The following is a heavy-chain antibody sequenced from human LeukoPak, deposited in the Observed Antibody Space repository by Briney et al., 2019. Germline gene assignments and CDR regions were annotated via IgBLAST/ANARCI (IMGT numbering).Heavy chain of an antibody. CDR1: GGSISSGDYY. CDR3: ARVKILDYDSSGYYYYYGMDV. D-gene: IGHD3-22*01. CDR2: IYYSGST. Sequence: SETLSLTCTVSGGSISSGDYYWGWIRQLPGKGLEWIGYIYYSGSTYYNPSLKSRVTISVDTSKNQFSLKLSSVTAADTAVYYCARVKILDYDSSGYYYYYGMDVWGQGTTVTVSS. J-gene: IGHJ6*02. V-gene: IGHV4-30-4*08.